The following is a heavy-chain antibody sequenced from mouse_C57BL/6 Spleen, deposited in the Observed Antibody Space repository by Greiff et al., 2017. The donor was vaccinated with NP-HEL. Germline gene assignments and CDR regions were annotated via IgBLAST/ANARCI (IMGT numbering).Heavy chain of an antibody. CDR1: GYTFTSYT. Sequence: VKLMESGAELARPGASVKMSCKASGYTFTSYTMHWVKQRPGQGLEWIGYINPSSGYTKYNQKFKDKATLTADKSSSTAYMQLSSLTSEDSAVYYCARETGSFDYWGQGTTLTVSS. CDR3: ARETGSFDY. V-gene: IGHV1-4*01. J-gene: IGHJ2*01. D-gene: IGHD4-1*01. CDR2: INPSSGYT.